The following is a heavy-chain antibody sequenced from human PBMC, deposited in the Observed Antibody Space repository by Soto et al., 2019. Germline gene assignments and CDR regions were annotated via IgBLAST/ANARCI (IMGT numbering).Heavy chain of an antibody. Sequence: QIQLVQSGAEVVKPGASVKVSCKASGFTFTTYGITWVRQAPGQGLEWMGWITAYSANTNYAQSLQGRVTMTTDTSTDTSYMELGSLGPQETAVYYSARVRISNYFRGGTFDYWGQGNLVTVSS. CDR2: ITAYSANT. V-gene: IGHV1-18*04. CDR1: GFTFTTYG. J-gene: IGHJ4*02. CDR3: ARVRISNYFRGGTFDY. D-gene: IGHD4-4*01.